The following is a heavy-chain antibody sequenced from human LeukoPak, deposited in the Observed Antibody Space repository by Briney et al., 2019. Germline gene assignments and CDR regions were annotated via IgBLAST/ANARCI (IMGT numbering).Heavy chain of an antibody. Sequence: ASVKVSCKASGYTFTGYYMHWVRQAPGQGLEWMGWINPNSGGTNYAQKFQSRVTMTRDTSISTAYMELSRLTSDDTAVYYCARGYCTSTSCSPGNYWGQGTLVTVSS. CDR1: GYTFTGYY. D-gene: IGHD2-2*01. J-gene: IGHJ4*02. V-gene: IGHV1-2*02. CDR3: ARGYCTSTSCSPGNY. CDR2: INPNSGGT.